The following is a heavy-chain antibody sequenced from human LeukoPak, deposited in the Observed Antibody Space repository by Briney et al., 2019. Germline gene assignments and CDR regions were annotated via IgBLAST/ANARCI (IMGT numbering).Heavy chain of an antibody. CDR1: GFAFSSYA. CDR3: AKIGYCSSTSCRHYYFDY. CDR2: ISGSGGST. D-gene: IGHD2-2*01. J-gene: IGHJ4*02. Sequence: GGSLRLSCAASGFAFSSYAMSWVRQAPGKGLEWVSAISGSGGSTYYADSVKGRFTISRDNSKNTLYLQMNSLRAEDTAVHYCAKIGYCSSTSCRHYYFDYWGQGTLVTVSS. V-gene: IGHV3-23*01.